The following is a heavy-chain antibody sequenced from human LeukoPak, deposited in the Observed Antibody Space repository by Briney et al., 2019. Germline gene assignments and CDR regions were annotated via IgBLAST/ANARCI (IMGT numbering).Heavy chain of an antibody. D-gene: IGHD5-18*01. Sequence: PGESLKISCNGSGYSFTSYWIGWVRQMPGQGLEWMGIMYPGDSDARYSPSFQGQVTISGDKHNSTAYLQWISLKASDTAMYYCARRRGYSYGFLGGIACDMWGEGARLRVS. J-gene: IGHJ3*02. CDR2: MYPGDSDA. V-gene: IGHV5-51*01. CDR1: GYSFTSYW. CDR3: ARRRGYSYGFLGGIACDM.